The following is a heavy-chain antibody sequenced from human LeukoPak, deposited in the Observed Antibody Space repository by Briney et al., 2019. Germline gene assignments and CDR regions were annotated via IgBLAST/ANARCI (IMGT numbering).Heavy chain of an antibody. CDR1: GGSISGHY. J-gene: IGHJ4*02. Sequence: SETLSLTCTVSGGSISGHYWSWIRQPPGKGLEWIGYIYTSGGTNYIPSLKGRVTISIDTSKNQFSLKLSSVTAADSAVYYCARLTRLSTSPDRYYLDYWGQGTLVTVSS. D-gene: IGHD6-6*01. V-gene: IGHV4-4*09. CDR3: ARLTRLSTSPDRYYLDY. CDR2: IYTSGGT.